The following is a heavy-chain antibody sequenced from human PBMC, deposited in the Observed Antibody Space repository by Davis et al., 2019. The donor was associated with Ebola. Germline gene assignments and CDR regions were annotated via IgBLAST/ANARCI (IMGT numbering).Heavy chain of an antibody. D-gene: IGHD6-19*01. CDR3: AKDKVSVAGTYNWFDP. V-gene: IGHV3-30*02. CDR2: IRWNGVNS. CDR1: GFTFGSYG. Sequence: GSLRLSCVASGFTFGSYGMHWVRRGPGKGLEWIGFIRWNGVNSYYSDSVKGRFTISRDNSKNTIYLQMNNLRAEDTALYYCAKDKVSVAGTYNWFDPWGQGIMVTVSS. J-gene: IGHJ5*02.